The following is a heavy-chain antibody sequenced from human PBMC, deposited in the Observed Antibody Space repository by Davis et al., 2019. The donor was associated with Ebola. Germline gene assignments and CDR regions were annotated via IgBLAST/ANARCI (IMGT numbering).Heavy chain of an antibody. D-gene: IGHD3-22*01. Sequence: SVKVSCKASGYTFTGYYMHWVRQAPGQGLEWMGGIIPIFGTANYAQKFQGRVTITADESTSTAYMELSSLRSEDTAVYYCARDPFEDYYDSSGYVGTFDVWGQGTRVTVSS. CDR3: ARDPFEDYYDSSGYVGTFDV. J-gene: IGHJ3*01. V-gene: IGHV1-69*13. CDR2: IIPIFGTA. CDR1: GYTFTGYY.